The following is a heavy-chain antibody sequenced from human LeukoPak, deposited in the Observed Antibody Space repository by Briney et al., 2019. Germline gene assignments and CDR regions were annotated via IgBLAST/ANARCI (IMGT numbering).Heavy chain of an antibody. CDR3: ARVQAAHEAFDI. V-gene: IGHV1-18*01. CDR2: ISAYNGNT. J-gene: IGHJ3*02. CDR1: GYTFTSYG. Sequence: ASVTVSCKASGYTFTSYGISWVRQAPGQGLEWMGWISAYNGNTNYAQKLQGRVTMTTDTSTSTAYMELRSLRSDDTAVYYCARVQAAHEAFDIWGQGTMVTVSS.